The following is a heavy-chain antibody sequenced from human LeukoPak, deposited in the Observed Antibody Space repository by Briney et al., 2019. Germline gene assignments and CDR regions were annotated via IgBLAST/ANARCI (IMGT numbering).Heavy chain of an antibody. D-gene: IGHD4-11*01. Sequence: GASVKVSCKASGYTFTSYYMHWVRQAPGQGLEWMGIINPSGGSTSYAQKFQGIVTMTRDTSTSTVYMELSSLRSEDTAVYYCARGPLNDYSNLDYYYYYYMDVWGKGTTVTVSS. V-gene: IGHV1-46*01. CDR3: ARGPLNDYSNLDYYYYYYMDV. CDR2: INPSGGST. CDR1: GYTFTSYY. J-gene: IGHJ6*03.